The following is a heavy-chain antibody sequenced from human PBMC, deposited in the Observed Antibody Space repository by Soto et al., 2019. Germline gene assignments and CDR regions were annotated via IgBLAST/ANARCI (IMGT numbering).Heavy chain of an antibody. J-gene: IGHJ4*02. V-gene: IGHV4-59*01. D-gene: IGHD3-3*01. CDR2: IYYSGST. CDR3: ARDQSGSGYYMSWWDY. Sequence: PSETLSLTCTVSGGSISSYYWSWIRQPPGKGLEWIGYIYYSGSTNYNPSLKSRVTISVDTSKNQFSLKLSSVTAADTAVYYCARDQSGSGYYMSWWDYWGQGTLVTVSS. CDR1: GGSISSYY.